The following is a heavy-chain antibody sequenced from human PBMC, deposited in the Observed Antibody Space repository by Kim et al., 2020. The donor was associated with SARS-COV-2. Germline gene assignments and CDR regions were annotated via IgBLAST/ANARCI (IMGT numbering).Heavy chain of an antibody. Sequence: ASVKVSCKASGYTFTSYYMHWVRQAPGQGLEWMGIINPSGGSTSYAQKFQGRVTMTRDPSTSTVYMELRSLRSEDTAVYYCAREVDSYSNYGDGVYYYYYMDVWGKGTTVTVSS. D-gene: IGHD4-4*01. J-gene: IGHJ6*03. V-gene: IGHV1-46*01. CDR1: GYTFTSYY. CDR2: INPSGGST. CDR3: AREVDSYSNYGDGVYYYYYMDV.